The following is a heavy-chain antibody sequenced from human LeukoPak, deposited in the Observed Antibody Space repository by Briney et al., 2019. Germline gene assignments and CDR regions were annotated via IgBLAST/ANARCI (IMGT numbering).Heavy chain of an antibody. CDR1: GGSISSYY. CDR2: IHYSGST. V-gene: IGHV4-59*12. Sequence: SETLSLTCTVSGGSISSYYWSWIRQPPGKGLEWIGYIHYSGSTHYNPSLKSRVTISVDTSKKQVSLKVTSVTAADTAVYYCARGLRITIFGVVITSTGTFDPWGQGTLVTVSS. CDR3: ARGLRITIFGVVITSTGTFDP. J-gene: IGHJ5*02. D-gene: IGHD3-3*01.